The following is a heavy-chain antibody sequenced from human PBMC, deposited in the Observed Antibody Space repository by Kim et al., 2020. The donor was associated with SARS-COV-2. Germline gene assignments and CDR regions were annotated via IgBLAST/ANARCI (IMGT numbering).Heavy chain of an antibody. Sequence: GGSLRLSCAASGFGFSTNAMGWVRQAPGKGLEWVSSISGTGTDLYYADSVRGRFTISRDIGKSTLYLQMNSLRAEDTALYYCAKDIWDYSGMDVWGQGTTVTVYS. J-gene: IGHJ6*02. CDR3: AKDIWDYSGMDV. V-gene: IGHV3-23*01. CDR2: ISGTGTDL. CDR1: GFGFSTNA. D-gene: IGHD3-10*01.